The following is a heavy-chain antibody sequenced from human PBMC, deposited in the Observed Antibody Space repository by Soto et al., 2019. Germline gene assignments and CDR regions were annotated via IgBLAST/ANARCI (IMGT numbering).Heavy chain of an antibody. V-gene: IGHV5-51*01. CDR3: ATWRSSRWFDY. CDR2: IHSGDSNA. CDR1: GYSFSTYS. Sequence: GESLKISCTGSGYSFSTYSIGWVRQMPGKGLDWMGNIHSGDSNARYSPSFQGQVTISVDKSISTAYLQWSSLKASDTALYYCATWRSSRWFDYWGQGTLVTVSS. J-gene: IGHJ4*02. D-gene: IGHD6-19*01.